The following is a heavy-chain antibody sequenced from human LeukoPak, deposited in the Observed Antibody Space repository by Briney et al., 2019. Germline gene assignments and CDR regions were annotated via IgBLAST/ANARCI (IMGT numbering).Heavy chain of an antibody. CDR3: ANTLVGYCSGGSCYYQYFQH. V-gene: IGHV3-23*01. Sequence: GGSLRLSCAASGFTFSSYAMSWVRQAPGKGLEWVSAISGSGGSTYYADSVKGRFTISRDNSKNTLYLQLNSLRAEDTAVYYCANTLVGYCSGGSCYYQYFQHWGQGTLVTVSS. J-gene: IGHJ1*01. CDR2: ISGSGGST. D-gene: IGHD2-15*01. CDR1: GFTFSSYA.